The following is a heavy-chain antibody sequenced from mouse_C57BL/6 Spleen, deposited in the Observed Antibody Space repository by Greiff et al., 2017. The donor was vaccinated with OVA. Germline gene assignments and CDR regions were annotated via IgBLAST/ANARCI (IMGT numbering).Heavy chain of an antibody. J-gene: IGHJ2*01. CDR2: IDPSDSYT. Sequence: QVQLQQPGAELVMPGASVKLSCTASGYTFTSYWMHWVKQRPGQGLEWLGEIDPSDSYTNYNQKFKGKSTLTVDKSSSTAYMQLSSLTSEDSAVYYCARRGGYDVFDYWGQGTTLTVSS. V-gene: IGHV1-69*01. CDR3: ARRGGYDVFDY. D-gene: IGHD2-2*01. CDR1: GYTFTSYW.